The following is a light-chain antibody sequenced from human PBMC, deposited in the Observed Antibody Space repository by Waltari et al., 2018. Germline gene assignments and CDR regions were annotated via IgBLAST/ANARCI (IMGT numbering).Light chain of an antibody. CDR1: QSVLYSSNNKNY. J-gene: IGKJ1*01. CDR3: QQYYSTPQA. Sequence: DIVMTQSPDSLAVSLGERATINCKSSQSVLYSSNNKNYLAWYKQKPGQPPRLLIYWASTRESGVPDRFSGGGSGTDFTLTIGSRQADDVALCYCQQYYSTPQAFGQGTKVEI. CDR2: WAS. V-gene: IGKV4-1*01.